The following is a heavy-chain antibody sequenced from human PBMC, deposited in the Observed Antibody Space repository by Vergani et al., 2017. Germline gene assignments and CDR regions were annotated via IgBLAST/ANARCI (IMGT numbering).Heavy chain of an antibody. Sequence: QVQLVESGGGVVQPGRSLRLSCAASGFTFNQYGMHWVRQAPGKGLEWVAVTWYDGNNKQYADSVQGRFTISRDNFKSTMYLQMNSLRDEDTGVYYCARDLRLLYNRLDPWGQGTLVTVSS. V-gene: IGHV3-33*01. CDR1: GFTFNQYG. CDR2: TWYDGNNK. J-gene: IGHJ5*02. D-gene: IGHD1-14*01. CDR3: ARDLRLLYNRLDP.